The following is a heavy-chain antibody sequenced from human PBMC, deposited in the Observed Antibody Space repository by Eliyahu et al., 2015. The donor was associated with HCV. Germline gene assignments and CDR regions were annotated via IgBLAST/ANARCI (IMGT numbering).Heavy chain of an antibody. Sequence: EVQLVQSGAEVKKPGESLRXSCQXSGFTFSNYWXGWVRQMPGKGLEWMGIMNLRDSEIRYSPPFQGQVTISADISISTAYLQWNSLRASDTAIYYCVRQDGYGDYALDYWGQGTLVTVSS. V-gene: IGHV5-51*01. CDR1: GFTFSNYW. CDR2: MNLRDSEI. J-gene: IGHJ4*02. D-gene: IGHD4-17*01. CDR3: VRQDGYGDYALDY.